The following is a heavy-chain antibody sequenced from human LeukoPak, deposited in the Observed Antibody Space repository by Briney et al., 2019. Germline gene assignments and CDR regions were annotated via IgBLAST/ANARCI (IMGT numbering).Heavy chain of an antibody. Sequence: ASVKVSCKASGYTFTSYAMHWVRQAPGQRLEWMGWINAGNGNTKYSQKSQGRVTITRDTSASTAYMELSSLRSEDTAVYYCAARGYYGSGSFWFDPWGQGTLVTVSS. D-gene: IGHD3-10*01. J-gene: IGHJ5*02. CDR2: INAGNGNT. CDR3: AARGYYGSGSFWFDP. V-gene: IGHV1-3*01. CDR1: GYTFTSYA.